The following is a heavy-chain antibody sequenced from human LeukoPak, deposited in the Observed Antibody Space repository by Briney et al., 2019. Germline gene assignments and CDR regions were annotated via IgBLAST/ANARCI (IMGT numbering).Heavy chain of an antibody. CDR2: IYYSGTT. V-gene: IGHV4-59*01. D-gene: IGHD3-22*01. CDR3: ARGQYYYDSSGYYSLLFDY. CDR1: GGSISNYY. J-gene: IGHJ4*02. Sequence: SETLSLTCTVSGGSISNYYWSWIRQPPGKGLEWIGYIYYSGTTNYNPSLKSRVTISVDTSKNQFSLKLSSVTAADTAVYYCARGQYYYDSSGYYSLLFDYWGQGTLVTVSS.